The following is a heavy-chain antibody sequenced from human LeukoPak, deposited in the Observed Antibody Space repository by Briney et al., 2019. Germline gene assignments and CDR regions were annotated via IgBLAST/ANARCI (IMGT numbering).Heavy chain of an antibody. Sequence: SLRLSCTASGFTFGDYAMSWFRHAPGKGLEGVGFIRSKAYGGTTEYAASVKGRFTISRDDSKSIAYLQMNSLKTEDTAVYYCTRGPGIATWFDPWGQGTLVTVSS. V-gene: IGHV3-49*03. J-gene: IGHJ5*02. CDR2: IRSKAYGGTT. CDR1: GFTFGDYA. CDR3: TRGPGIATWFDP. D-gene: IGHD6-13*01.